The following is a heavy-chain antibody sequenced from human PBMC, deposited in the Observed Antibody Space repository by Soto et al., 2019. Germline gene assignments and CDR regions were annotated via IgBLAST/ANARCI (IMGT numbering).Heavy chain of an antibody. J-gene: IGHJ6*02. D-gene: IGHD3-10*01. V-gene: IGHV3-33*01. CDR1: GFTFSSYG. CDR3: ASDQGLWAGGMDV. Sequence: QVQLVESGGGVVQPGRSLRLSCAASGFTFSSYGMHWVRQAPGKGLEWLAVIWYDGSNKYYADSVKGRFTISRDNSKNTLYLQIDSLGAEITAVDYCASDQGLWAGGMDVWGQGTTVTVSS. CDR2: IWYDGSNK.